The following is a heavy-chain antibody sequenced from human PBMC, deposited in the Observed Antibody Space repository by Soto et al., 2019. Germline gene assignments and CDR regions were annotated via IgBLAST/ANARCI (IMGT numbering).Heavy chain of an antibody. D-gene: IGHD3-9*01. V-gene: IGHV3-30*18. CDR1: GFTFSSYG. CDR2: ISYDGSNK. J-gene: IGHJ3*02. CDR3: AKLQIPYYGILTAPDAFDI. Sequence: GGSLRLSCAASGFTFSSYGMHWVRQAPGKGLEWVAVISYDGSNKYYADSVKGRFTISRDNSKNTLYLQMNSLRAEDTAVYYCAKLQIPYYGILTAPDAFDIWGQGTMVTVSS.